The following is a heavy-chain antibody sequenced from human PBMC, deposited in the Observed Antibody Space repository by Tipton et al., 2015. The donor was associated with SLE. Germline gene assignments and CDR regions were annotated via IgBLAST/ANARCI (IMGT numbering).Heavy chain of an antibody. CDR3: ARDSLNWGSYYHGMDV. V-gene: IGHV4-59*01. CDR2: IFYTGST. CDR1: GGSISSYF. D-gene: IGHD3-16*01. J-gene: IGHJ6*02. Sequence: GLVKPSETLSLPCTVSGGSISSYFWTWIRQPPGKGLEWIGHIFYTGSTRYNPSLKSRVTISVDTSKSQIFLKMSSVTAADTAVYYCARDSLNWGSYYHGMDVWGQVTTVTVSS.